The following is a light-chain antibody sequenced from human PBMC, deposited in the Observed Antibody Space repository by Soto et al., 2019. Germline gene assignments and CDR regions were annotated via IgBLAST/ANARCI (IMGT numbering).Light chain of an antibody. CDR1: QSVISNY. CDR3: QQYGSSPET. CDR2: AAS. Sequence: EIVLTQSPGTLSLSPGERATLSCRASQSVISNYLAWYQQKPGPAPRLLIYAASSRATGIPDRFSGSGSGTDFTLTINKLEPEDFAVYYCQQYGSSPETFGQGTKLEIK. V-gene: IGKV3-20*01. J-gene: IGKJ2*01.